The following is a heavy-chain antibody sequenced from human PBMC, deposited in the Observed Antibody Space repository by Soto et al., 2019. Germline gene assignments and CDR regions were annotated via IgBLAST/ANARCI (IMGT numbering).Heavy chain of an antibody. CDR1: GAYTCSGNKY. D-gene: IGHD2-21*01. CDR3: ARVPSPFDFYYAIDV. V-gene: IGHV4-30-4*02. CDR2: IFSSGTT. Sequence: PSETLSLTCTVSGAYTCSGNKYWSWLRQAPGKGLEWIGYIFSSGTTYYIPSLKSRFTMSLDTSKNQFSLMLTSVTAADTAVYFCARVPSPFDFYYAIDVWGQGTTVTVS. J-gene: IGHJ6*02.